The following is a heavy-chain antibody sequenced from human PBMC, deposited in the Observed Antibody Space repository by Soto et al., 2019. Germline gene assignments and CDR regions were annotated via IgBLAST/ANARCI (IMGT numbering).Heavy chain of an antibody. Sequence: PGGSLRLSCAASGFTFSSYGMHWVRQAPGKGLEWVAVISYDGSNKYYADSVKGRFTISRDNSKNMLYPQMNSLRAEDTAVYYCAKDQGGGSGIAAAWLYYYYYGMDVWGQGTTVTVSS. CDR3: AKDQGGGSGIAAAWLYYYYYGMDV. V-gene: IGHV3-30*18. D-gene: IGHD6-13*01. CDR1: GFTFSSYG. CDR2: ISYDGSNK. J-gene: IGHJ6*02.